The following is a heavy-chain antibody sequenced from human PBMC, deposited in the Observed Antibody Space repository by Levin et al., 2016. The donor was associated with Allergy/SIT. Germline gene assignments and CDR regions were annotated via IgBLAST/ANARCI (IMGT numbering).Heavy chain of an antibody. Sequence: GESLKISCAASGFTFNNYGMHWVRQAPGQGLEWVAIIWADGNTKYYADSVKGRFTISRDNPKNTLYLQMNSLRVEDTAIYYCVKESEAAGTVSSNWFGPWGQGTQVSVSS. CDR3: VKESEAAGTVSSNWFGP. D-gene: IGHD6-13*01. CDR2: IWADGNTK. V-gene: IGHV3-33*06. J-gene: IGHJ5*02. CDR1: GFTFNNYG.